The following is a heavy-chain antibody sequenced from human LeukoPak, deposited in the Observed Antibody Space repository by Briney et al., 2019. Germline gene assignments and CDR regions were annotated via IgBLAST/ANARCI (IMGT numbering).Heavy chain of an antibody. V-gene: IGHV4-30-2*01. CDR3: ARDYTIIAASGAFDI. D-gene: IGHD6-6*01. J-gene: IGHJ3*02. CDR1: GGSISSGGYY. CDR2: IYHSGST. Sequence: SETLSLTCTVSGGSISSGGYYWSWIRQPPGKGLEWIGYIYHSGSTYYNPSLKSRVTISVGRSKNQFSLKLSSVTAADTAVYYCARDYTIIAASGAFDIWGQGTMVTVSS.